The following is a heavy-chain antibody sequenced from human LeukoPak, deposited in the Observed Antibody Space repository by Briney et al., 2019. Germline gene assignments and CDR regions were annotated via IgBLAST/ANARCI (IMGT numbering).Heavy chain of an antibody. CDR2: ISAYNGNT. CDR3: ARDLPLHYYDSSGYYAYYFDY. D-gene: IGHD3-22*01. V-gene: IGHV1-18*01. J-gene: IGHJ4*02. CDR1: GYTFTSYG. Sequence: ASVKVSCKASGYTFTSYGISWVRQAPGQGLVWMGWISAYNGNTNYAQKLQGRVTMTTDTSTSTAYMELRSLRSDDTAVYHCARDLPLHYYDSSGYYAYYFDYWGQGTLVTVSS.